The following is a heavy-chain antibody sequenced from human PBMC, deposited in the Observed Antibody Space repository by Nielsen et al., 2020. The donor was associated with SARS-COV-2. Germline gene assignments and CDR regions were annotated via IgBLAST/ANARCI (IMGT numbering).Heavy chain of an antibody. J-gene: IGHJ4*02. CDR1: GFTFSTSG. D-gene: IGHD1-26*01. V-gene: IGHV3-23*01. CDR2: ISGNGADT. CDR3: TKVGSGSYFDD. Sequence: GESLKISCAASGFTFSTSGMRWVRQSPRRGLEWVSTISGNGADTYYADSVRGRFTISRDISKNTLYLQMNSLRADDTAVYYCTKVGSGSYFDDWGQGILVIVSS.